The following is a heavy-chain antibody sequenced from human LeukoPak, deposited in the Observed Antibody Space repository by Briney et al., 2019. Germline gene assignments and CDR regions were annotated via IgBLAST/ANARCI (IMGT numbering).Heavy chain of an antibody. CDR3: AKRGVVIRVILVGFHKEAYFFDS. Sequence: GSLDPSCAVPGISLSKYGMSRVRPAPGKGREWVAGINGSGWGTNYADSVKGRFTISRDNPKNTLYLQMNRLRAEDTAVYFCAKRGVVIRVILVGFHKEAYFFDSWGQGALVTVSS. V-gene: IGHV3-23*01. CDR2: INGSGWGT. J-gene: IGHJ4*02. D-gene: IGHD3-22*01. CDR1: GISLSKYG.